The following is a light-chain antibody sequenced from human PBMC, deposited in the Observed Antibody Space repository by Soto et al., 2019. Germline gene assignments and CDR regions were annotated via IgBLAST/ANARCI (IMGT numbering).Light chain of an antibody. V-gene: IGKV1-39*01. CDR3: QQSYTTPSWT. Sequence: DIQLIQSPSSLSASVGDRVTITCHTSQRVSSYINWYQQKPGKAPKLLINAVSTLHSGVPSRFSGSGSEPDFTLTISSLQPEYSGTYYCQQSYTTPSWTFGQGTKVEI. J-gene: IGKJ1*01. CDR1: QRVSSY. CDR2: AVS.